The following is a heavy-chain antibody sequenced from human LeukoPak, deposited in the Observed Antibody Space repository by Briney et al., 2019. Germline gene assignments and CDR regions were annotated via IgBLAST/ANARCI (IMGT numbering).Heavy chain of an antibody. Sequence: PSETLSLTCAVYGGSFSGYYWSWIRQPPGKGLEWIGRIYTSGSTNYNSSLKSRVTMSVDTSKNQFSLKLSSVTAADTAVYYCARGFGSGRYVVDYWGQGTLVTVSS. J-gene: IGHJ4*02. D-gene: IGHD3-10*01. V-gene: IGHV4-59*10. CDR1: GGSFSGYY. CDR3: ARGFGSGRYVVDY. CDR2: IYTSGST.